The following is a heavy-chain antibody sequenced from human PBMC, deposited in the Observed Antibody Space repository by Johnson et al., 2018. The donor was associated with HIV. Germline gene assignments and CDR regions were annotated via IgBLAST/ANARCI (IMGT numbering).Heavy chain of an antibody. V-gene: IGHV3-9*01. D-gene: IGHD6-6*01. CDR2: ISWNSGSI. J-gene: IGHJ3*02. CDR3: AKDIVCSSTAFDI. CDR1: GFTFDDYA. Sequence: VQLVESGGALVQPGRSLRLSCAASGFTFDDYAMHWVRQAPGKGLEWVSGISWNSGSIGYADSVKGRFTISRDNAKNSLYLQMNSLRAEDTALYYCAKDIVCSSTAFDIWGQGTMVTVSS.